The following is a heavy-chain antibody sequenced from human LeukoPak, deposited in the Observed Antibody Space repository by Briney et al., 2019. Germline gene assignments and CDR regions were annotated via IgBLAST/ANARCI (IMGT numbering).Heavy chain of an antibody. Sequence: PSETLSLTCTVSGGSISSYYWSWIRQPAGKGLEWIGRIYTSGSTNYNPSLKSRVTMSVDTSKNQCTLKLSSVTAADTAVYYCARGGGAVTTPDAFDIWGQGTMVTVSS. V-gene: IGHV4-4*07. CDR2: IYTSGST. J-gene: IGHJ3*02. CDR1: GGSISSYY. CDR3: ARGGGAVTTPDAFDI. D-gene: IGHD4-17*01.